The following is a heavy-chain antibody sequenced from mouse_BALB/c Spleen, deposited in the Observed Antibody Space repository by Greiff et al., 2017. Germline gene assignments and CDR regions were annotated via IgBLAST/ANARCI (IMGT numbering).Heavy chain of an antibody. CDR1: GFNIKDYY. Sequence: VQLKQSGAELVRSGASVKLSCTASGFNIKDYYMHWVKQRPEQGLEWIGRIDPANGNTKYDPKFQGKATITADTSSNTAYLQLSSLTSEDTAVYYCARWGDAMDYWGQGTSVTVSS. CDR3: ARWGDAMDY. CDR2: IDPANGNT. V-gene: IGHV14-3*02. J-gene: IGHJ4*01.